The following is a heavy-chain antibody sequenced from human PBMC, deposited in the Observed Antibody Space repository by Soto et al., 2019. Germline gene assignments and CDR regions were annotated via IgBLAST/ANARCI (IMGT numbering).Heavy chain of an antibody. J-gene: IGHJ4*02. CDR3: GSAGGLGAVAADY. V-gene: IGHV4-30-2*01. CDR1: GGSISSGGCS. Sequence: QLQLQESGSGLVKPSQTLSLTCAVSGGSISSGGCSWSWIRQPPGKGLEWIGYIYHSGSTYYNPSHKSRVHITVDTSQNQFSLNLSSVTAADTAVYYCGSAGGLGAVAADYWGQGTLVTVSS. CDR2: IYHSGST. D-gene: IGHD6-19*01.